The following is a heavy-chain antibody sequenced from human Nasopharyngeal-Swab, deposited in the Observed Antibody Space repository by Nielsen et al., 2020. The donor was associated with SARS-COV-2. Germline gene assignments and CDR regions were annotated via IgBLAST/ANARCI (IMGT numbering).Heavy chain of an antibody. J-gene: IGHJ5*02. CDR2: INHSGST. V-gene: IGHV4-34*01. CDR3: ARALGYSSA. D-gene: IGHD6-19*01. CDR1: GFTFSSYW. Sequence: ESLKISCAASGFTFSSYWMHWVRQPPGKGLEWIGEINHSGSTNYNPSLKSRVTISVDTSKNQFSLKLSSVTAADTAVYYCARALGYSSAWGQGTLVTVSS.